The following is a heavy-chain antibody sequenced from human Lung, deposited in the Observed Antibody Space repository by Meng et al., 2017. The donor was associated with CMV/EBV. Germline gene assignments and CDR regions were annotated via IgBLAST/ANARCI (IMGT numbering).Heavy chain of an antibody. J-gene: IGHJ4*02. V-gene: IGHV3-7*01. CDR3: ARPIEGIRETLDY. CDR1: GFTVTRNW. D-gene: IGHD3-10*01. Sequence: GESLKISCAASGFTVTRNWMTWVRQAPGKGLEWVANINEDGTDKNYLDSVKGRFTISRDNVKKSVYLQMNTLRGEDTAVYYCARPIEGIRETLDYWGQGTLVTGSS. CDR2: INEDGTDK.